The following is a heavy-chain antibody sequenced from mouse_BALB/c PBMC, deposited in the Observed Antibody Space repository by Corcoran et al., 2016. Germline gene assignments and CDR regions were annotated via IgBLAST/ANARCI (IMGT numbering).Heavy chain of an antibody. J-gene: IGHJ1*03. CDR2: IDPANGNT. CDR1: GFNIKDTY. Sequence: EVKLQQYGAELVKAGASVKLSCTASGFNIKDTYILWVKQRTEQGLEWIGRIDPANGNTTYDPKFQGKATIPADTSSNTAYLQLSSLTSEDTACYYCANWDLYFDVWGTGTTVTVSA. CDR3: ANWDLYFDV. D-gene: IGHD4-1*01. V-gene: IGHV14-3*02.